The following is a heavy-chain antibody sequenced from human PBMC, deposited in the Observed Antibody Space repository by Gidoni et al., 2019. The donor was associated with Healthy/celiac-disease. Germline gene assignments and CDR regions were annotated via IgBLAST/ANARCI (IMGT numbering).Heavy chain of an antibody. Sequence: QVQLVESGGGVVQPGRSLRLSCADSGFTFSSYGMHWVRQAPGKGLEWVAVISYDGSNKYYADYVKGRFTISRDNSKNTLYLQMNSLRAEDTAVYYCAKEDGDPFDYWGQGTLVTVSS. J-gene: IGHJ4*02. CDR3: AKEDGDPFDY. CDR1: GFTFSSYG. D-gene: IGHD4-17*01. CDR2: ISYDGSNK. V-gene: IGHV3-30*18.